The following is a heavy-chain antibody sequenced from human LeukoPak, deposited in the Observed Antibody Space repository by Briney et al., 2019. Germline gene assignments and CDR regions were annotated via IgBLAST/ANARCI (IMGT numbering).Heavy chain of an antibody. J-gene: IGHJ4*02. CDR2: ISGSGGST. CDR1: GFTFSSYA. D-gene: IGHD3-3*01. CDR3: AKDRGIFGVTEPDY. Sequence: GGSLGLSCAASGFTFSSYAMSWVRQAPGKGLGWGSAISGSGGSTYYADSVKGRFTISRDNSKNTLYLQMNSLRAEDTAVYYCAKDRGIFGVTEPDYWGQGTLVTVSS. V-gene: IGHV3-23*01.